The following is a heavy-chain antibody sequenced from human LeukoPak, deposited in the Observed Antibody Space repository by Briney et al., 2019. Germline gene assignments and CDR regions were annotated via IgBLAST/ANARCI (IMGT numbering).Heavy chain of an antibody. Sequence: SETLSLTCAVYGGSFSGYYWSWIRQPPGKGLERIGEINHSGSTNYNPSLKSRVTISVDTSKNQFSLKLSSVTAADTAVYYCARSSSSEGHFDYWGQGTLVTVSS. CDR2: INHSGST. V-gene: IGHV4-34*01. CDR1: GGSFSGYY. CDR3: ARSSSSEGHFDY. J-gene: IGHJ4*02. D-gene: IGHD6-6*01.